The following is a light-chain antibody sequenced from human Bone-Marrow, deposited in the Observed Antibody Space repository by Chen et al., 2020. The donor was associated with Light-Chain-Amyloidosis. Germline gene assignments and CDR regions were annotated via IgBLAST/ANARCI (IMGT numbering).Light chain of an antibody. CDR1: TSNIGTYT. Sequence: QSVLTQLPSSPGTPAQRVTISCSGSTSNIGTYTVNWYRQVPGTAPRLLIQSDNQRPSGVPDRFSGSKSGTSASLAISWLQSEDEADYYCAAWDDSLNGVVFGGGTKLTVL. V-gene: IGLV1-44*01. CDR2: SDN. CDR3: AAWDDSLNGVV. J-gene: IGLJ2*01.